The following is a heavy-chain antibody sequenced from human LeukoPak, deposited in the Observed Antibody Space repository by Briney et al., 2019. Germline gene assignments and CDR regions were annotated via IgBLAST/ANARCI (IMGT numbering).Heavy chain of an antibody. Sequence: GASVKVSCKASGYTFTSYDINWVRQATGQGLEWMGWMNPNSGNTGYAQKFQGRVTMTRNTSISTAYMELSSLRSEDTAVYYCATSILSTWEPVVDYWGQGTLVTVSS. CDR3: ATSILSTWEPVVDY. D-gene: IGHD1-26*01. CDR1: GYTFTSYD. CDR2: MNPNSGNT. V-gene: IGHV1-8*01. J-gene: IGHJ4*02.